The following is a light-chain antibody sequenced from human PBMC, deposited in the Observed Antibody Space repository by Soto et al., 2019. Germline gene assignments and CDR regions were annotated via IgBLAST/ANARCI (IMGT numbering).Light chain of an antibody. CDR1: SSDVGSYNL. CDR3: CSYAGTNTLV. J-gene: IGLJ1*01. CDR2: EGN. V-gene: IGLV2-23*01. Sequence: QSALTQPASVSGAPGQSITISCTGTSSDVGSYNLVSWYQQHPGQAPKLMIYEGNKRPSGVSNRFSGSKSDNTASLTISGLQTEDDADYYCCSYAGTNTLVFGTGTKVTVL.